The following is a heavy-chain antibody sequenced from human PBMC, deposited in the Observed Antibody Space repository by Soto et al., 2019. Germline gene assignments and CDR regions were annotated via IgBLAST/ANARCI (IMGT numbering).Heavy chain of an antibody. Sequence: PGGSLRLSCAASGFTFSSYWMSWVRQAPGKGLEWVANIKQDGSEKYYVDSVKGRFTISRDNAKNSLYLQMNSLRAEDTAVYYCARDRCYDFWSGSLGYYGMDVWGQGTTVTVSS. D-gene: IGHD3-3*01. CDR3: ARDRCYDFWSGSLGYYGMDV. V-gene: IGHV3-7*01. CDR2: IKQDGSEK. CDR1: GFTFSSYW. J-gene: IGHJ6*02.